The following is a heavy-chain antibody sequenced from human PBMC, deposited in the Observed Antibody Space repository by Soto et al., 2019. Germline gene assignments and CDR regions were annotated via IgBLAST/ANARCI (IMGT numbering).Heavy chain of an antibody. CDR3: GRAFDRSGLY. CDR1: GYTFRNYY. Sequence: ASVKVSCKASGYTFRNYYIHWVRQAPGQGLEWMGLINPSGGATSYSQRFQGRVTITKDSSTSTVYMELSSLGSEDTAVYYCGRAFDRSGLYWGQGTMVTVSS. CDR2: INPSGGAT. J-gene: IGHJ4*02. D-gene: IGHD3-22*01. V-gene: IGHV1-46*01.